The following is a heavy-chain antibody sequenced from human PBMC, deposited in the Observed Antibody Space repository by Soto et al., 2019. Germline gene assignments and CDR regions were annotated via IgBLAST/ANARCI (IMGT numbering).Heavy chain of an antibody. Sequence: ASVKVSCKASGYTFTGYYMHWVRQAPGQGLEWMGWINPNSGGTNYAQKFQGWVTMTRDTSISTAYMELSRLRSDDTAVYYCARGTTVKDTYYMDVWGKGTTVTVSS. V-gene: IGHV1-2*04. J-gene: IGHJ6*03. CDR3: ARGTTVKDTYYMDV. CDR1: GYTFTGYY. CDR2: INPNSGGT. D-gene: IGHD4-17*01.